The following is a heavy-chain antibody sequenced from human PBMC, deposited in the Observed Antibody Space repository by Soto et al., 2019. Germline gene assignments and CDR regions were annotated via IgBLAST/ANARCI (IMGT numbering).Heavy chain of an antibody. D-gene: IGHD3-22*01. CDR1: GGTFSSYA. CDR3: ARITYYYDSSGYSVPEYYFDY. CDR2: IIPIFGTA. J-gene: IGHJ4*02. V-gene: IGHV1-69*13. Sequence: SVEGSCRASGGTFSSYAISCVRQAHGQGLEWMGGIIPIFGTANYAQKFQGRVTITADESTSTAYMELSSLRSEDTAVYYCARITYYYDSSGYSVPEYYFDYWVQRTLVPVSS.